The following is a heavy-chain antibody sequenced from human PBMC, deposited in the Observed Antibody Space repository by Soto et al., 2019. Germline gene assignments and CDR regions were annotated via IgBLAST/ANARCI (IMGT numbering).Heavy chain of an antibody. Sequence: QVQLQESGPGLVKPSETLSLTCTVSGGALSSYYWSWIRQPPGKGLEWIVYIYYSGSTNYNPSLKSRVTISVDTSKNPCSLKLSSVTAADTAVYYCARRWGGTFDYWGQGTLVTVSS. CDR3: ARRWGGTFDY. CDR2: IYYSGST. V-gene: IGHV4-59*01. J-gene: IGHJ4*02. D-gene: IGHD2-21*01. CDR1: GGALSSYY.